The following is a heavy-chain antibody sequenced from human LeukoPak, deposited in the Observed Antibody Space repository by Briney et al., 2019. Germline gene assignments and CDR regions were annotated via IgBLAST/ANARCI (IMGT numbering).Heavy chain of an antibody. D-gene: IGHD5-12*01. CDR3: ATLARFAFDI. CDR2: ISDSGSST. J-gene: IGHJ3*02. CDR1: GFPFSSYA. V-gene: IGHV3-64D*09. Sequence: GRSLRLSCSASGFPFSSYAMHWVRQAPGKGLEYVSAISDSGSSTYYADSVKGRFTISRDNYKNTLYLQMSSLRAQDTAVYYCATLARFAFDIWGQGTLVTVSS.